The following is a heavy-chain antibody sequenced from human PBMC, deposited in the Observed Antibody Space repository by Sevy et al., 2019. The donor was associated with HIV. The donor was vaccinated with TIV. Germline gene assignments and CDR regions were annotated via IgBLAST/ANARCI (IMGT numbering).Heavy chain of an antibody. CDR1: GYTLTRLA. D-gene: IGHD3-22*01. J-gene: IGHJ4*02. Sequence: ASVKVSCKVSGYTLTRLAMHCVRQAPGKGLEWMGSFDPEDNERIYAQKWQGRFSMTEDTSTDTAYMELSNLRSEDTAVYYCATTKDYYENSGDPFDYWGQGTLVTVSS. CDR2: FDPEDNER. CDR3: ATTKDYYENSGDPFDY. V-gene: IGHV1-24*01.